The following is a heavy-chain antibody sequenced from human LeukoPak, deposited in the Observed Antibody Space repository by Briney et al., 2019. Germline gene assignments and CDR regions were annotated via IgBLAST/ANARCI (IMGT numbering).Heavy chain of an antibody. J-gene: IGHJ4*02. D-gene: IGHD3-10*01. V-gene: IGHV1-69*13. CDR3: ARDKTYYGSGSYGTFSY. CDR1: GGTFSSYA. CDR2: IIPIFGTA. Sequence: ASVKVSCKASGGTFSSYAISWVRQAPGQGLEWMGGIIPIFGTANYAQKFQGRVTITADESTSTAYMELSSLRSEDTAVYYCARDKTYYGSGSYGTFSYWGQGTLVTVSS.